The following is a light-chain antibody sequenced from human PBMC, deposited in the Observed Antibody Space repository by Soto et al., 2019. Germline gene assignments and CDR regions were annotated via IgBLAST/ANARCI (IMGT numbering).Light chain of an antibody. Sequence: TQSPSTLSASVGDRVTITCRASQSISNWLAWYQQKPGQAPRLLIYDASNRATGIPARFSGSGSGTDFTLTISSLEPEDFAVYYCQQRSNWPLTFGGGTKVEIK. V-gene: IGKV3-11*01. CDR3: QQRSNWPLT. J-gene: IGKJ4*01. CDR2: DAS. CDR1: QSISNW.